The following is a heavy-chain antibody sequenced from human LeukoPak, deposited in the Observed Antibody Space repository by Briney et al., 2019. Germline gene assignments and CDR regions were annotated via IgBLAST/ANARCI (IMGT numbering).Heavy chain of an antibody. D-gene: IGHD3-16*02. CDR1: GFTFSSYG. CDR2: ISYDGSNK. Sequence: GGSLRLSCAASGFTFSSYGMHWVRQAPGKGLEWVAVISYDGSNKYYADSVKGRFTISRGNSKNTLYLQMNSLRAEDTAVYYCAKEGITFGGVIGNPGDYWGQGTLVTVSS. CDR3: AKEGITFGGVIGNPGDY. J-gene: IGHJ4*02. V-gene: IGHV3-30*18.